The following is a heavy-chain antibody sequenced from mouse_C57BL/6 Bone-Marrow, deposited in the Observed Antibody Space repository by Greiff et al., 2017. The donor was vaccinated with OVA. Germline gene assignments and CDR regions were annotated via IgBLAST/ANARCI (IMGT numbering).Heavy chain of an antibody. CDR3: TTDGNPAWFAY. V-gene: IGHV14-4*01. Sequence: VQLQQSGAELVRPGASVKLSCTASGFNIKDDYMHWVKQRPEQGLEWIGWIDPENGDTEYASKFQGKATITADTSSNTAYLQLSSLTSEDTAVYYCTTDGNPAWFAYWGQGTLVTVSA. J-gene: IGHJ3*01. D-gene: IGHD2-1*01. CDR1: GFNIKDDY. CDR2: IDPENGDT.